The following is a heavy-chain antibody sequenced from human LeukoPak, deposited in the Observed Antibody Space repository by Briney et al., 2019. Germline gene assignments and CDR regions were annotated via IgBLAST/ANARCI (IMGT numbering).Heavy chain of an antibody. CDR3: ARDLARTRYYDSGPY. J-gene: IGHJ4*02. V-gene: IGHV1-24*01. CDR1: GYTLTELS. Sequence: ASVKVSCKVSGYTLTELSMHWVRQAPGKGRGWVGGFDPEDGETIYAQKFQGRVTMTEDTSTDTAYMELSSLRSEDTAVYYCARDLARTRYYDSGPYWGQGTLVTVSS. D-gene: IGHD3-22*01. CDR2: FDPEDGET.